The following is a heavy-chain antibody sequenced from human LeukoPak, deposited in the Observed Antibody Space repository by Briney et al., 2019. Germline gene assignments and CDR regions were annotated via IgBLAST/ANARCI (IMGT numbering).Heavy chain of an antibody. CDR1: GFTFSSYA. D-gene: IGHD6-13*01. J-gene: IGHJ4*02. CDR2: ISYDGSNK. CDR3: ARDGYSSSWYYFDY. Sequence: GGSLRLSCAASGFTFSSYAMHWVRQAPGKGLEWVAVISYDGSNKYYADSVKGRFTISRDNSKNTLYLQMNSLRAEDTAAYYCARDGYSSSWYYFDYWGQGTLVTVSS. V-gene: IGHV3-30-3*01.